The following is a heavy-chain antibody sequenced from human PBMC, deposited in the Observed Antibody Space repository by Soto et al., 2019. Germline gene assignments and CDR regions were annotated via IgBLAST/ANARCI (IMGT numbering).Heavy chain of an antibody. Sequence: SETLSLTCTVSGGSISSGDYYWSWIRQPPGKGLEWIGYIYYSGSTYYNPSLKSRVTISVDTSKNQFSLKLSSVTAADTAVYYCARVLSNCISTSCLLGFDYWGQGTLVTVSS. J-gene: IGHJ4*02. V-gene: IGHV4-30-4*01. CDR1: GGSISSGDYY. D-gene: IGHD2-2*01. CDR3: ARVLSNCISTSCLLGFDY. CDR2: IYYSGST.